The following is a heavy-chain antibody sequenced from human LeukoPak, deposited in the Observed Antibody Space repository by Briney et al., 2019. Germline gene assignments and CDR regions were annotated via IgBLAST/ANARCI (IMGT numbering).Heavy chain of an antibody. CDR2: ISWNSGSI. CDR3: AKDMGYSSSSGDAFDI. D-gene: IGHD6-6*01. CDR1: GFTFDDYA. Sequence: GRSLRLSCAASGFTFDDYAMHWVRQAPGKGLEWVSGISWNSGSIGYADSVKGRFTISRDNAKNSLYLQMNSLRAEDMALYYCAKDMGYSSSSGDAFDIWGQRTMVTVSS. V-gene: IGHV3-9*03. J-gene: IGHJ3*02.